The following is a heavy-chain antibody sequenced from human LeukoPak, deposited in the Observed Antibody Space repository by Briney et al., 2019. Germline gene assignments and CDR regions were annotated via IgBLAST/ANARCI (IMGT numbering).Heavy chain of an antibody. Sequence: ASVKVSCKASGYTFTGYYMHWVRQAPGQGLEWMGWINPNSGGTNYAQKFQGRVTMTRDTSISTAYMELSRLRSDDTAVYYCAREEAAAGTSWFDHWGQGTLVTASS. CDR3: AREEAAAGTSWFDH. J-gene: IGHJ5*02. CDR1: GYTFTGYY. CDR2: INPNSGGT. D-gene: IGHD6-13*01. V-gene: IGHV1-2*02.